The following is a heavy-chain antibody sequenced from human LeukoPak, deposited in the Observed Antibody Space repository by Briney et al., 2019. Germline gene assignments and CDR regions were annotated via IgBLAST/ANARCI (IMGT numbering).Heavy chain of an antibody. CDR1: GFTFSSYA. CDR3: ARDGPSSGWPYFDY. V-gene: IGHV3-23*01. CDR2: ISGSGGST. Sequence: QPGGSLRLSCAASGFTFSSYAMSWVRQAPGKGLEWVSAISGSGGSTYYADSVKGRFTISRDNAKNSLYLQMNSLRAEDTAVYYCARDGPSSGWPYFDYWGQGTLVTVSS. D-gene: IGHD6-19*01. J-gene: IGHJ4*02.